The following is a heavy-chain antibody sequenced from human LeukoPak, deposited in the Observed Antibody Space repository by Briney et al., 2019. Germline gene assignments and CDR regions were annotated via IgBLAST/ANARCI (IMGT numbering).Heavy chain of an antibody. CDR3: AKQFERWLQFSYDAFDT. D-gene: IGHD5-24*01. J-gene: IGHJ3*02. CDR1: GFTFSSYG. V-gene: IGHV3-30*18. CDR2: ISYDGSNK. Sequence: GRSLRLSCAASGFTFSSYGMHWVRQAPGKGLEWVAVISYDGSNKYYADSVKGRFTISRDNSKNTLYLQMNSLRAEDTAVYYCAKQFERWLQFSYDAFDTWGQGTMVTVSS.